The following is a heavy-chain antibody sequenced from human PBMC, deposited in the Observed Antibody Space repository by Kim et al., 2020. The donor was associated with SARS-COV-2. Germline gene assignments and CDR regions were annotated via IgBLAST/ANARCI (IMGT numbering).Heavy chain of an antibody. D-gene: IGHD2-15*01. J-gene: IGHJ4*02. V-gene: IGHV3-21*01. Sequence: GGSLRLSCAASGFTFSSYSMNWVRQAPGKGLEWVSSISSSSSYIYYADSVKGRFTISRDNAKNSLYLQMNSLRAEDTAVYYCARALRQVVAATPVYYWGQGTLVTVSS. CDR3: ARALRQVVAATPVYY. CDR2: ISSSSSYI. CDR1: GFTFSSYS.